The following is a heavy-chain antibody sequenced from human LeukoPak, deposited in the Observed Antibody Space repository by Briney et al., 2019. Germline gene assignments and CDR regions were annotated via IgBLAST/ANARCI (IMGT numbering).Heavy chain of an antibody. Sequence: GGSLRLSCAASGFPFSSYWMSWVRQAPGKGLEWVANIKQDGSDKCYVDSVKGRFTISRDNAKNSLYLQLNSLRADDTAVYYCARLTGTTGFDYWGQGTLVTVSS. D-gene: IGHD1-1*01. J-gene: IGHJ4*02. V-gene: IGHV3-7*01. CDR2: IKQDGSDK. CDR1: GFPFSSYW. CDR3: ARLTGTTGFDY.